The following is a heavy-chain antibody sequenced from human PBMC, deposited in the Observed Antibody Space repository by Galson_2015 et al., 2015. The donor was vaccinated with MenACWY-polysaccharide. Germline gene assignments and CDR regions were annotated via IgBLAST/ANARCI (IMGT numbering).Heavy chain of an antibody. CDR2: IKQDGSEE. CDR3: ARWYYDTTDYGDY. J-gene: IGHJ4*02. CDR1: GFTFSSYW. Sequence: SLRLSCAASGFTFSSYWMSWVRQAPGKGLEWVASIKQDGSEEYYVDSVKGRFTISRDNAKNSLYLQMSYLRAEDTAVYYCARWYYDTTDYGDYWGQGTLVTVSS. V-gene: IGHV3-7*01. D-gene: IGHD3-22*01.